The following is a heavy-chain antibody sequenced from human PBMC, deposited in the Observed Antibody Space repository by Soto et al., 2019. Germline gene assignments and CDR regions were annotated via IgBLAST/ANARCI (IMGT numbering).Heavy chain of an antibody. CDR3: ARDLEYSSSISLYYYYGMDV. Sequence: ASVKVSCKASGYSFTRNGISWVRQAPGQGLEWMGWISAKNGDTNYAQKFQGRVIMTTDTSTSTAYMELRSLRSDDTAVYYCARDLEYSSSISLYYYYGMDVWGQGTTVTVSS. D-gene: IGHD6-6*01. CDR1: GYSFTRNG. V-gene: IGHV1-18*01. J-gene: IGHJ6*02. CDR2: ISAKNGDT.